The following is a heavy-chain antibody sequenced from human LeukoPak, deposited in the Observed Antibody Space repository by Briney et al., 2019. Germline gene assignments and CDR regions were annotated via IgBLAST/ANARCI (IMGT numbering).Heavy chain of an antibody. CDR3: ARGRKPRYCSGGSCYYYYYYMDV. D-gene: IGHD2-15*01. J-gene: IGHJ6*03. Sequence: ASVKVSCKASGYTFTSYDINWVRQATGQGLECMGWVNPNSGNTGYAQKFQGRVTMTRNTSISTAYMELSSLRSEDTAVYYCARGRKPRYCSGGSCYYYYYYMDVWGKGTTVTVSS. V-gene: IGHV1-8*01. CDR1: GYTFTSYD. CDR2: VNPNSGNT.